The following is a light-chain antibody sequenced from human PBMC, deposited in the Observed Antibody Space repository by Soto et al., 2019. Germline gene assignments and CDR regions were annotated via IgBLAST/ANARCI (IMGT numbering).Light chain of an antibody. V-gene: IGKV3-20*01. Sequence: EIVLTQSPGTLSLSPGERATLSCRASQSVSSSYLAWYQQKPGQAPRLLIYGASSRATCIPVRFSGSGSGTGFTLTISRLEPEDFAVYYCQQYGGSPPEFTFGTGTKVDIK. J-gene: IGKJ3*01. CDR1: QSVSSSY. CDR3: QQYGGSPPEFT. CDR2: GAS.